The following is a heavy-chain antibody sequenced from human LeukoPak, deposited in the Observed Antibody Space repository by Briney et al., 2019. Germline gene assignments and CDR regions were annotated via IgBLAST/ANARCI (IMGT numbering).Heavy chain of an antibody. J-gene: IGHJ3*02. CDR3: ARGRGTGRRAFDI. CDR1: GFTFSGSA. Sequence: QSGGSLRLSCAASGFTFSGSAMHWVRQASGKGLEWVGRIRSKANNYATAYAASVKGRFTISRDDSKNTAYLQMNSLKTEDTAVYYCARGRGTGRRAFDIWGQGTMVTVSS. D-gene: IGHD3-16*01. V-gene: IGHV3-73*01. CDR2: IRSKANNYAT.